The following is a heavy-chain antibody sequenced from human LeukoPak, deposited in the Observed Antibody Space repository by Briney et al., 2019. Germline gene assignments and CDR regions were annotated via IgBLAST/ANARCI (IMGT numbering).Heavy chain of an antibody. Sequence: PSQTLSLTCTVSGGSISSGGYYWSWIRQHPGKGLEWIGYIYYSGGTYYNPSLKSRVTISVDTSKNQFSLKLSSVTAADTAVYYCARNGDCYSCFDYWGQGTLVTVSS. CDR3: ARNGDCYSCFDY. J-gene: IGHJ4*02. D-gene: IGHD2-21*02. V-gene: IGHV4-31*03. CDR1: GGSISSGGYY. CDR2: IYYSGGT.